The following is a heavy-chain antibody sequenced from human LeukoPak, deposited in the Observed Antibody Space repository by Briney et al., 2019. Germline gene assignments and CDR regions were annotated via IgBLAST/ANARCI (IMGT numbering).Heavy chain of an antibody. CDR3: ATMNGDRQPLPWPLMDV. J-gene: IGHJ6*02. V-gene: IGHV3-7*03. D-gene: IGHD3-10*01. CDR2: IKQDGSQK. Sequence: PGGSLRLSCAASGFTFSSYWMSWVRQAPGKGLEWVANIKQDGSQKYYVDSVKGRFTISRDNAKNSLYLQMNSLRAEDTAVYYCATMNGDRQPLPWPLMDVWGQGTTVTVSS. CDR1: GFTFSSYW.